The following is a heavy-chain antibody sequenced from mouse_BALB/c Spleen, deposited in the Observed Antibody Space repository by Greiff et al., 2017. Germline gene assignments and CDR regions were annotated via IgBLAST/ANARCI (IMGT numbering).Heavy chain of an antibody. V-gene: IGHV1-4*02. D-gene: IGHD1-1*01. Sequence: VQLQQSAAELARPGASVKMSCKASGYTFSSYTMHWVQQRPGQGLEWIGYINPSSGYTEYNQKFKDKTTLTADKSSSTAYMQLSSLTSEDSAVYYCSCPRYYDSSYGFAYWGQGTLVTVSA. CDR3: SCPRYYDSSYGFAY. J-gene: IGHJ3*01. CDR1: GYTFSSYT. CDR2: INPSSGYT.